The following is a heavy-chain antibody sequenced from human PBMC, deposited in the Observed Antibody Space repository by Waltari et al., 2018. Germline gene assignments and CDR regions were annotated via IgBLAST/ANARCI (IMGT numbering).Heavy chain of an antibody. CDR2: IYHSGST. CDR1: GYSISSGYY. CDR3: ARTGNDYGDYENDY. J-gene: IGHJ4*02. V-gene: IGHV4-38-2*01. D-gene: IGHD4-17*01. Sequence: QVQLQESGPGLVKPSETLSLTCAVSGYSISSGYYWGWIRQPPGKGLEWIGSIYHSGSTYYNPSLKSRVTISVDTSKNQFSLKLSSVTAADTAVYYYARTGNDYGDYENDYWGQGTLVTVSS.